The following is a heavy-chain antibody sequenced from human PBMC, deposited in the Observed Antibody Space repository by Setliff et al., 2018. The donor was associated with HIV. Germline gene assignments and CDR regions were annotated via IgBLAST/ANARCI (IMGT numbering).Heavy chain of an antibody. V-gene: IGHV4-38-2*01. J-gene: IGHJ4*02. CDR1: GFSISSGHY. Sequence: ASETLSLTCAVSGFSISSGHYWAWIRQPPGRGLEWIGEISHSGDTKYTPSLKGRLTISIDTSKKQFSLRLKSVTAADAAVYYCATDHVTMAGTRFDFWGQGTPVTVSS. CDR2: ISHSGDT. CDR3: ATDHVTMAGTRFDF. D-gene: IGHD6-19*01.